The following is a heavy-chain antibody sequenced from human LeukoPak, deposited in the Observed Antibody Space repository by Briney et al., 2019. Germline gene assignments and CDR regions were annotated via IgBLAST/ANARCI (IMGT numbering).Heavy chain of an antibody. J-gene: IGHJ3*02. CDR3: ARDLRYSSGRYGVFDAFDI. V-gene: IGHV3-21*01. CDR2: ISSSSSYI. Sequence: GGSLTLSCAASGFTFSSYSMNWVRQAPGKGLECVSSISSSSSYIYYADSVKGRFTISRDNARNSLYLQMNSLRAEDTAVYYCARDLRYSSGRYGVFDAFDIWGQGTMVTVSS. CDR1: GFTFSSYS. D-gene: IGHD6-19*01.